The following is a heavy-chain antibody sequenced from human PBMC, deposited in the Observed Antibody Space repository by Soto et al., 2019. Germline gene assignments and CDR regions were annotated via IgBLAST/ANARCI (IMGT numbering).Heavy chain of an antibody. D-gene: IGHD2-15*01. CDR3: ARVPTDCSGGSCYSGWFDP. Sequence: QVQLVQSGAEVKKPGASVKVSCKASGYTFTGYYMHWVRQAPGQGLEWMGWINPNSGGTNYAQKFQGWVTMTRDTSISKAYMELSRLRSDDTAVYYCARVPTDCSGGSCYSGWFDPWGQGTLVTVSS. CDR1: GYTFTGYY. J-gene: IGHJ5*02. V-gene: IGHV1-2*04. CDR2: INPNSGGT.